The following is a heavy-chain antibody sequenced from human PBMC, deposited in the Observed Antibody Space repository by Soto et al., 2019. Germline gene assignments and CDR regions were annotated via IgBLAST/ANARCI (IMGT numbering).Heavy chain of an antibody. CDR1: GYTFTSYY. Sequence: ASVKVSCKTSGYTFTSYYVQCVRHAPGQGLEWIGIINPGGVTTTYAQKFQGRVSITRDTSTSTVHMELSDLRFEDTAIYFCVRVLDGNYPPDFWGQGTQVTVSS. D-gene: IGHD3-16*02. CDR2: INPGGVTT. V-gene: IGHV1-46*01. J-gene: IGHJ4*02. CDR3: VRVLDGNYPPDF.